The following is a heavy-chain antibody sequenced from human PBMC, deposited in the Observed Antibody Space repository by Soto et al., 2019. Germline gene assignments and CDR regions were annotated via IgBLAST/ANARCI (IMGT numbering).Heavy chain of an antibody. Sequence: DVQLVESGGGLVQPGGSLKLSCAASGFTFSDSARHWFRQASGKGLEWVGRIRSKANNYATEYAASVKGRFTISRDDSKNTAYLQMSSLKTEDTAVYYCTSPSFWLGEFYWGQGTLVTVSS. CDR1: GFTFSDSA. CDR3: TSPSFWLGEFY. J-gene: IGHJ4*02. V-gene: IGHV3-73*02. CDR2: IRSKANNYAT. D-gene: IGHD3-10*01.